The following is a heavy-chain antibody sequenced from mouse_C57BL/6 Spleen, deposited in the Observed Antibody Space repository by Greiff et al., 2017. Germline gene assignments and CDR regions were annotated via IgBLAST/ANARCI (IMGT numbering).Heavy chain of an antibody. Sequence: EVQLQQSGPELVKPGASVKISCKASGYTFTDYYMNWVQQSHGKSLEWIGDINPNNGGTSYNQKFKGKATLTVDKSSSTAYMELRSLTSEDSAVYYCALIYYDYDGHAMDYWGQGTSVTVSS. J-gene: IGHJ4*01. CDR2: INPNNGGT. D-gene: IGHD2-4*01. CDR3: ALIYYDYDGHAMDY. CDR1: GYTFTDYY. V-gene: IGHV1-26*01.